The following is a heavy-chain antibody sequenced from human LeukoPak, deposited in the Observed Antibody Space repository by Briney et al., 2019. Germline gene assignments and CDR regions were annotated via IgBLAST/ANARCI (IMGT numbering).Heavy chain of an antibody. V-gene: IGHV3-53*01. CDR2: IYSVSGT. CDR3: ARGGNSSTWYEFDY. D-gene: IGHD6-13*01. CDR1: GFAVSTKY. J-gene: IGHJ4*02. Sequence: GGSLRLSCAASGFAVSTKYMSRVRQAPGKGLEWVSLIYSVSGTYYADSVKGRFTISRDNSKNTLYLQMNNLRAEDTAVYYCARGGNSSTWYEFDYWGQGTLATVSS.